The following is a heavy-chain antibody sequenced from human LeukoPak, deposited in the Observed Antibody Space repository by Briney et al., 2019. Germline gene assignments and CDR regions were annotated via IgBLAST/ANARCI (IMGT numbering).Heavy chain of an antibody. D-gene: IGHD1-1*01. CDR3: ARPNWNDYRAWDY. Sequence: GGSLRLSCAASGFTFSDYYMSWIRQAPAKGLEWVSYISSSGSTIYYADSVKGRFTISRDNAKNSLYLQMNSLRAEDTAVYYCARPNWNDYRAWDYWGQGTLVTVSS. CDR1: GFTFSDYY. J-gene: IGHJ4*02. CDR2: ISSSGSTI. V-gene: IGHV3-11*01.